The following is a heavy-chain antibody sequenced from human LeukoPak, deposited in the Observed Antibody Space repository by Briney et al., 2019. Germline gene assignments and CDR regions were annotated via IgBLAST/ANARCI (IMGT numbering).Heavy chain of an antibody. J-gene: IGHJ5*02. CDR1: GGSFSGYY. CDR2: INHSGST. CDR3: ARHWFGESPNWFDP. V-gene: IGHV4-34*01. Sequence: SETLSLTCAVYGGSFSGYYWSWIRQPPGKGLEWIGEINHSGSTNYNPSLKSRVTISVNTSKNQFSLKLSSVTAADTAVYYCARHWFGESPNWFDPWGQGTLVTVSS. D-gene: IGHD3-10*01.